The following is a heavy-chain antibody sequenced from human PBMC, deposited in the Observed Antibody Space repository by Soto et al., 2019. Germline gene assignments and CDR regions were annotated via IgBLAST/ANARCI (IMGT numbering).Heavy chain of an antibody. J-gene: IGHJ4*02. Sequence: EVQLVESGGGLVKPGGSLRLSCAASGFTFSSYSMNWVRQAPGKGLEWVSSISSSSSYIYYADSVKGRFTISRDNAKNSLYLPMNSLRAEDTAVYYCARDGGYSSSWTPFDYWGQGTLVTVSS. CDR3: ARDGGYSSSWTPFDY. CDR1: GFTFSSYS. D-gene: IGHD6-13*01. CDR2: ISSSSSYI. V-gene: IGHV3-21*01.